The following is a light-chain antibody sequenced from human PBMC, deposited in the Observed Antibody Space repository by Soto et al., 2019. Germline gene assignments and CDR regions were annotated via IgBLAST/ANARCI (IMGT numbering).Light chain of an antibody. CDR3: QQYNSYST. CDR2: DAS. Sequence: DIQMTQSPSTLSAFVGDRVTITCRASQSISTWLAWYQQKPGKAPKLLIYDASSLESGVPSRFSGSGSGTEFTLTIRSLQPEDFASYYCQQYNSYSTFGQGTKVEIK. J-gene: IGKJ1*01. V-gene: IGKV1-5*01. CDR1: QSISTW.